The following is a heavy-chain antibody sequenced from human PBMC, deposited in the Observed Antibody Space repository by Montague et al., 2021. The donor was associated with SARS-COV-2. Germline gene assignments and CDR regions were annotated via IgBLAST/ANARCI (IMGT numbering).Heavy chain of an antibody. D-gene: IGHD5-12*01. CDR2: TYYRPKWHS. Sequence: CAISGDSVSSHSAAWNWIRQSPSRGLEWLGRTYYRPKWHSDYAVSVKSRITINPDPSKNQFSLQLNSVTPEDTAVYYCARDSGYDYGYFDYWGQGTLVTVSS. J-gene: IGHJ4*02. V-gene: IGHV6-1*01. CDR3: ARDSGYDYGYFDY. CDR1: GDSVSSHSAA.